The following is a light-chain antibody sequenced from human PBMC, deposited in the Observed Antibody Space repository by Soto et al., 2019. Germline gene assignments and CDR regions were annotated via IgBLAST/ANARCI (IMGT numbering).Light chain of an antibody. V-gene: IGKV1-5*03. Sequence: DIQMTQSPATLSGSVGDRVTITCRASQTISSWLAWYQQKPGKAPKLLIYKAPTLKSGVPSRFSGSGSGTEFTLTINSLQPEDFATYYCLQDYNYPWTFGQGTKVDI. CDR2: KAP. J-gene: IGKJ1*01. CDR3: LQDYNYPWT. CDR1: QTISSW.